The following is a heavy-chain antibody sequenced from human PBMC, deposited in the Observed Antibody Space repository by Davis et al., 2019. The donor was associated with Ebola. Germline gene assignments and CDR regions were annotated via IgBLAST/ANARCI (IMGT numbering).Heavy chain of an antibody. Sequence: HTGGSLRLSCAASGFTFGSSWMHWVRHETGQGLVWVSSVYSGGSSTSYADSVKGRFTISIDNAKNTLYLQMNSLRAEDTAVYYCARVGYGNYWRWFDPWGQGTLVTVSS. D-gene: IGHD4-11*01. CDR1: GFTFGSSW. CDR2: VYSGGSST. CDR3: ARVGYGNYWRWFDP. V-gene: IGHV3-74*01. J-gene: IGHJ5*02.